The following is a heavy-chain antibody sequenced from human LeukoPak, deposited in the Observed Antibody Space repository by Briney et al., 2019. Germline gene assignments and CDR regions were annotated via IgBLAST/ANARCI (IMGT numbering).Heavy chain of an antibody. CDR3: AKFPPTMTTVTTGSY. D-gene: IGHD4-17*01. J-gene: IGHJ4*02. CDR2: ISASGDST. Sequence: GGSLRLSCEVSGFTFSSYAMSWVRQAPGKGLEWVSSISASGDSTYYPDSVKGRFTISRDNSKNTLYLQMNSLRAEDTAVYYCAKFPPTMTTVTTGSYWGQGTLVTVSS. CDR1: GFTFSSYA. V-gene: IGHV3-23*01.